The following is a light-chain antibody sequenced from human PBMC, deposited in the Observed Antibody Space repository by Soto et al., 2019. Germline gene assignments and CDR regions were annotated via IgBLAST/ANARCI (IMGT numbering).Light chain of an antibody. CDR2: LGS. CDR3: MQALQTPRT. J-gene: IGKJ1*01. Sequence: EIVMTQSPLSLTVTPGEPASISCKSSQSLQHNNGNTLLDWYMQKPGQSPQLLIYLGSRQAPGARDRVSGSGSGTDFTLRISTVEADDAAIYYCMQALQTPRTFGQGTKLEI. V-gene: IGKV2-28*01. CDR1: QSLQHNNGNTL.